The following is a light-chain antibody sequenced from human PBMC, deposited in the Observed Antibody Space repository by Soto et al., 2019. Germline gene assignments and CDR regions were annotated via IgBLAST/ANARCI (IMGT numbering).Light chain of an antibody. CDR3: SSYTSSGTGV. CDR1: SSDVGGFKY. Sequence: QSVLTQPASVSGSPGQSITISCTGTSSDVGGFKYVSWYQQHPGKAPKLMIYEVTNRPSGVSDRFSGSKSGNTASLTISGLQAEDEADYYCSSYTSSGTGVFGGGTKLTVL. CDR2: EVT. V-gene: IGLV2-14*01. J-gene: IGLJ3*02.